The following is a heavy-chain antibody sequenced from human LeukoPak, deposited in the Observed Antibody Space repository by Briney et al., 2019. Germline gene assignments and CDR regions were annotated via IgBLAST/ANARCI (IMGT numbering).Heavy chain of an antibody. D-gene: IGHD2-2*02. CDR2: INPNSGAT. Sequence: ASVKVSCKASGYTFTDYYIHWVRRAPGQGLEWMGWINPNSGATKFAEKFQGRVTMTRDTSITTAYMELGRLTSDDTAVYFCARDYQQLIYRSQGRGDCFDPWGQGTLVTVSS. CDR3: ARDYQQLIYRSQGRGDCFDP. V-gene: IGHV1-2*02. J-gene: IGHJ5*02. CDR1: GYTFTDYY.